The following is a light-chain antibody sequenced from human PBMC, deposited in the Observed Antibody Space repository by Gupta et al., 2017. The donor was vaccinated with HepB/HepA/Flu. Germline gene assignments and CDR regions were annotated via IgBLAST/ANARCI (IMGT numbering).Light chain of an antibody. V-gene: IGKV2D-29*01. CDR2: EVS. CDR1: QSLLHADGETY. Sequence: EIXXXQXXXXXSVXXXQSAXISCKSSQSLLHADGETYLYWYLQKPGQPPQLLIYEVSKRFSGVPDRFSGSGSDTDFTLKISRVEAEDVGVYYCMQNVNLHCSFGQGTKLEIK. CDR3: MQNVNLHCS. J-gene: IGKJ2*04.